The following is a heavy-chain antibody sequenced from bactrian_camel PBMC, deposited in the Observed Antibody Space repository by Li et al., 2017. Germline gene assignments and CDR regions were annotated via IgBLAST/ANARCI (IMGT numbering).Heavy chain of an antibody. Sequence: HVQLVESGGGSVQVGGSLKISCTASEFTVDDVAMGWYRRPPGKECELVSLISSDGTTKYSESVKGRFTISQDNGKNAVDLQMNDLKPEDTAVYYCAADEGGVAYGGVCPSPGFGIWGQGTQVTVS. CDR1: EFTVDDVA. CDR3: AADEGGVAYGGVCPSPGFGI. V-gene: IGHV3S63*01. J-gene: IGHJ4*01. CDR2: LISSDGTT. D-gene: IGHD6*01.